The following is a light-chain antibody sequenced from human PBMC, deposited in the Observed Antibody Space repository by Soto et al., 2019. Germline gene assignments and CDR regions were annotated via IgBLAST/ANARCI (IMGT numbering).Light chain of an antibody. CDR2: FDS. CDR1: NIESKN. V-gene: IGLV3-21*04. J-gene: IGLJ2*01. CDR3: QVWDDSSDQRVV. Sequence: SYELTQPPSVSVAPGKTARITCGGNNIESKNVHWYQQKPGQAPVLVIYFDSDRPSGIPERFSGSNSGNTATLTISRVEAGDEADYYCQVWDDSSDQRVVFGGGTKLTVL.